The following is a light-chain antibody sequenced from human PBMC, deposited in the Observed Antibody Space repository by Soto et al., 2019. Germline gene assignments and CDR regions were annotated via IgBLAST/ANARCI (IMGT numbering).Light chain of an antibody. CDR2: QTS. V-gene: IGKV3-11*01. CDR1: QYINTR. J-gene: IGKJ1*01. Sequence: EIVLTQSPATLSSFTGDRATLSCRASQYINTRLAWYQHRPGQAPRLLIYQTSIRAAGIPARFSASGTGTDFTLTISDVQPEDFAVYYCHQRQSWPRTFGQGTKVDIK. CDR3: HQRQSWPRT.